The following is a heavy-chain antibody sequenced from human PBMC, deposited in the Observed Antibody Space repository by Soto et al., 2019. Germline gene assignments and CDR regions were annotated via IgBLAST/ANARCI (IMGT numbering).Heavy chain of an antibody. CDR1: GGTFSSYA. CDR2: IIPIFGTA. CDR3: ARDYYGYYYYGMDV. J-gene: IGHJ6*02. V-gene: IGHV1-69*06. Sequence: SVKVSCKASGGTFSSYAISWVRQAPGQGLEWMGGIIPIFGTANYAQEFQGRVTITADKSTSTAYMELSSLRSEDTAVYYCARDYYGYYYYGMDVWGQGTTVTVSS. D-gene: IGHD3-10*01.